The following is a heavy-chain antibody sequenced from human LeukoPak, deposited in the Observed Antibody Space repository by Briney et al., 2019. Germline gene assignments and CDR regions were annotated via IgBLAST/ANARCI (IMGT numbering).Heavy chain of an antibody. CDR3: ARGTMVRGVIILV. Sequence: SETLSLTCAVYGGSFSGYYLSWIRQPPGKGLEWIGEINHSGSTNYNPSLKSRVTISVDTSKNQFSLKLSSVTAADTAVYYCARGTMVRGVIILVWGQGTLVTVSS. V-gene: IGHV4-34*01. CDR2: INHSGST. CDR1: GGSFSGYY. J-gene: IGHJ4*02. D-gene: IGHD3-10*01.